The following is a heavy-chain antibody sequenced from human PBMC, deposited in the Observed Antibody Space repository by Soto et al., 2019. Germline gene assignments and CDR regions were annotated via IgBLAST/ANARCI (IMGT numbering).Heavy chain of an antibody. J-gene: IGHJ6*03. Sequence: QVQLVQSGAEVKKPGSSVKVSCKASGDTFSNYTISWVRQVPGQGLAWMGRIIPILNIANYAQKFQGRVTITADKSTSTVYMELSRLRSEDTAVYYCARVSEMGTVTKGYYYYMDVWGKGTTVTVSS. CDR3: ARVSEMGTVTKGYYYYMDV. D-gene: IGHD4-17*01. CDR1: GDTFSNYT. CDR2: IIPILNIA. V-gene: IGHV1-69*02.